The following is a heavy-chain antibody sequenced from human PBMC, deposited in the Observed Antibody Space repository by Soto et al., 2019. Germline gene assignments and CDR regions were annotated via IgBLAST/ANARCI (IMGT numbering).Heavy chain of an antibody. CDR3: AADGQGAYYFDY. V-gene: IGHV1-58*01. Sequence: SVKVSCKASGFTFTSSAVQWVRQARGQRLEWIGWIVVGSGNTNYAQKFQERVTITRDMSTSTAYMELSSLRSEDTAVYYCAADGQGAYYFDYWGKGTLVTVSS. CDR2: IVVGSGNT. CDR1: GFTFTSSA. J-gene: IGHJ4*02.